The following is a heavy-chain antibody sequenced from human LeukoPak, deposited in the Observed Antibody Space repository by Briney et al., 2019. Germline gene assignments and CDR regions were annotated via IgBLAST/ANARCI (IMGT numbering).Heavy chain of an antibody. CDR3: AKGSEYDILTGLDHFDY. V-gene: IGHV3-74*01. Sequence: GGSLRLSCAASGFTFSSYWMHWVRQAPGKGLVWVSRLNEDGRITSYADSVKGRFTISRDNAKNTLYLQMNSLRAEDTALYYCAKGSEYDILTGLDHFDYWGQGTLVTVSS. D-gene: IGHD3-9*01. J-gene: IGHJ4*02. CDR2: LNEDGRIT. CDR1: GFTFSSYW.